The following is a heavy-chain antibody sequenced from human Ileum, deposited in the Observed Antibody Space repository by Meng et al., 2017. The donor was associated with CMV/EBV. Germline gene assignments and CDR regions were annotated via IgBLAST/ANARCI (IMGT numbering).Heavy chain of an antibody. CDR2: IYYRGST. D-gene: IGHD6-19*01. CDR1: GDSLSTGDYH. V-gene: IGHV4-30-4*01. Sequence: QVTLAESGPRLVKPSQLLSLTCAVSGDSLSTGDYHWSWIRQPPGKGPEWIGYIYYRGSTLYNPSLKSPVTISLDKSKNQFSLRLRSVTAADTAVYFCAREGGGWYFDSWGQGTLVTVSS. CDR3: AREGGGWYFDS. J-gene: IGHJ4*02.